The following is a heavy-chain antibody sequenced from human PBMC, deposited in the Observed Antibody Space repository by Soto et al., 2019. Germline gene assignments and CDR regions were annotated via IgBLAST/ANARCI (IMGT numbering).Heavy chain of an antibody. D-gene: IGHD3-3*01. CDR3: ARGTITNYDFWSGHYY. V-gene: IGHV4-34*01. CDR2: INHSGST. Sequence: TETLSLTCAVYVGSFSGYYWSWIRQPPGKELEWIGEINHSGSTNYNPSLKSRVTISVDTSKNQFSLKLSSVTAADTAVYYCARGTITNYDFWSGHYYWGQGTLVTVSS. CDR1: VGSFSGYY. J-gene: IGHJ4*02.